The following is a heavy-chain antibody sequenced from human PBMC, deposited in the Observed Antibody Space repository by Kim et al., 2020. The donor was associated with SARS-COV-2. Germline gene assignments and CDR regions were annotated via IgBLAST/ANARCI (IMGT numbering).Heavy chain of an antibody. CDR2: TYYRSKWFN. Sequence: SQTLSLTCAISVDSVSSNITTCNWIRQSPSRGLEWLGRTYYRSKWFNDYAVSVKSRITINPDTSKNQFSLQLNSMTPEDTAVYYCARGNYFDPWGQGTLVTVSS. D-gene: IGHD1-7*01. V-gene: IGHV6-1*01. CDR1: VDSVSSNITT. J-gene: IGHJ5*02. CDR3: ARGNYFDP.